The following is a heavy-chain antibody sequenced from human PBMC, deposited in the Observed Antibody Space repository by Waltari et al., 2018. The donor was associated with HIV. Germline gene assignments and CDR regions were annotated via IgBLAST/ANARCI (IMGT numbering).Heavy chain of an antibody. CDR3: ARGVGIVGATIDY. D-gene: IGHD1-26*01. Sequence: EVQLVESGGGLVQPGGSLRLSCAASGFTFSSYWMHWVRQAPGQGLVWVSRINSAGSSTSYADSVKVRFTISRDNAKNTLYLQMNSLRAEDTAVYYCARGVGIVGATIDYWGQGTLVTVSS. CDR1: GFTFSSYW. J-gene: IGHJ4*02. V-gene: IGHV3-74*01. CDR2: INSAGSST.